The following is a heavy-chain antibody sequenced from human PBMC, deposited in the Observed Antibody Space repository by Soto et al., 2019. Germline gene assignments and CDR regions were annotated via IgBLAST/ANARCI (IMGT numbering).Heavy chain of an antibody. V-gene: IGHV4-34*01. CDR2: INHSGST. CDR1: GGSFSGYY. J-gene: IGHJ4*02. Sequence: SETLSLTCAVYGGSFSGYYWSWIRQPPGKGLEWIGEINHSGSTNYNPSLKSRVTISVDTSKNQFSLKLSPVTAADTAVYYCALGYDSSGYYSWYFDYWGQGTLVTVSS. CDR3: ALGYDSSGYYSWYFDY. D-gene: IGHD3-22*01.